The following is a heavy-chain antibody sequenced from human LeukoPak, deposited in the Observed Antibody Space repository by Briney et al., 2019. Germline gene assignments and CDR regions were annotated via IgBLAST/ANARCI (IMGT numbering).Heavy chain of an antibody. CDR1: GFTFSSYG. CDR3: AKSTGTSPDY. V-gene: IGHV3-30*18. Sequence: PGGSLRLSCAASGFTFSSYGMHWVRLAPRKGLEWVAVISYDGSNKYYADSVQGRFTISRDNSKNTLYLQMNSLRAEDTAVYYCAKSTGTSPDYWGQGTLVTASS. J-gene: IGHJ4*02. D-gene: IGHD1-14*01. CDR2: ISYDGSNK.